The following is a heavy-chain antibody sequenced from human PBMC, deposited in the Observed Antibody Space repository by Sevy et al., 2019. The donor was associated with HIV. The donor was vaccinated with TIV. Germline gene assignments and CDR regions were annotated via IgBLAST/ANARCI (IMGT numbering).Heavy chain of an antibody. CDR2: IRNKADSYTT. J-gene: IGHJ4*02. V-gene: IGHV3-72*01. D-gene: IGHD6-13*01. Sequence: GGCLRLSCAAFGFTFSDHYMEWVRQAPGKGLEWIGRIRNKADSYTTEYAASVKGRFTISRDDSKNSLYLLMNSLKTEDAAVYYCATHAGIAAAGRVFDYWGQGTLVTVSS. CDR1: GFTFSDHY. CDR3: ATHAGIAAAGRVFDY.